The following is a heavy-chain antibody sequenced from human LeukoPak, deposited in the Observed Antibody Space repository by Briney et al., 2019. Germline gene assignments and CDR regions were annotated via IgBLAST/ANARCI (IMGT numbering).Heavy chain of an antibody. CDR1: GGSISSSSHY. D-gene: IGHD6-13*01. CDR3: ARHGAAAAGTNFDC. V-gene: IGHV4-39*01. CDR2: IYYSGNT. J-gene: IGHJ4*02. Sequence: PSETLSLTCTVSGGSISSSSHYWGWIRQPPGKGLVWIGSIYYSGNTYYNPSLRSRLTISVDTSKNQFSLKLSSVTAADTAVYYCARHGAAAAGTNFDCWGQGTLVTVSS.